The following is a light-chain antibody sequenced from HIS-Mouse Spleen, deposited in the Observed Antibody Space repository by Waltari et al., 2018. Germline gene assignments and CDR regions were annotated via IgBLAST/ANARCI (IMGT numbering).Light chain of an antibody. Sequence: QSALTQPASVSGSPGQSTTTSCTATSIDVGGYNYVSWYQQHPGKAPKLMIYDVSNRPSGVSNRFSGSKSGNTASLTISGLQAEDEADYYCSSYTSSSTLVVFGGGTKLTVL. J-gene: IGLJ2*01. CDR3: SSYTSSSTLVV. V-gene: IGLV2-14*03. CDR2: DVS. CDR1: SIDVGGYNY.